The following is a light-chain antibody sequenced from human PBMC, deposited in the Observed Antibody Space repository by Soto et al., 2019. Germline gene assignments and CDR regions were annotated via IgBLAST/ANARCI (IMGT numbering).Light chain of an antibody. CDR3: QNYNRAPIT. CDR1: QSLLHTNGNTY. CDR2: GAS. J-gene: IGKJ5*01. Sequence: DIVMTQSPLSLPVTPGEAASISCRSSQSLLHTNGNTYLDWYVQKPGQSPQLLIYGASKLQSGVPSRFSGGGSGTNFTLTISSLQPEDVGTYYCQNYNRAPITFGQGTRLEIK. V-gene: IGKV2-28*01.